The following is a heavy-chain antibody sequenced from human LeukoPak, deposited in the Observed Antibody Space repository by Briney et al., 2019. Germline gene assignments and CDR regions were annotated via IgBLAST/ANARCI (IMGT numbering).Heavy chain of an antibody. J-gene: IGHJ3*02. CDR3: ARGVSGTGPDI. CDR2: IKTDGSST. D-gene: IGHD5/OR15-5a*01. CDR1: GFTFSSYW. V-gene: IGHV3-74*01. Sequence: PGGSLRLSCAASGFTFSSYWMHWVGQAPGKGLVWVSRIKTDGSSTDYADSVKGRFTISRDNAKNTMYLQMNSLRAEDTAVYYCARGVSGTGPDIWGLGTMVTVSS.